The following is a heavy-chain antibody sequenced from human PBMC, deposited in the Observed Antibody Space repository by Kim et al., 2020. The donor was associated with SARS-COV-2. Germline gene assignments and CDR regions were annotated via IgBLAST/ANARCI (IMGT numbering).Heavy chain of an antibody. V-gene: IGHV3-30-3*01. CDR3: ARDYDILTGSVFDI. CDR1: GFTFSSYA. J-gene: IGHJ3*02. D-gene: IGHD3-9*01. Sequence: GGSLRLSCAASGFTFSSYAMHWVRQAPGKGLEWVAVISYDGSNKYYADSVKGRFTISRDNSKNTLYLQMNSLRAEDTAVYYCARDYDILTGSVFDIWSQGTMVTVSS. CDR2: ISYDGSNK.